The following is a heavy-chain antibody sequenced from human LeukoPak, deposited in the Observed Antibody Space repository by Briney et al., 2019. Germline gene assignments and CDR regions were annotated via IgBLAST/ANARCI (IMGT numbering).Heavy chain of an antibody. Sequence: QTGGSLRLSCAATGFSFSSYALSWVRQAPGKGLEWVSYISGSGSTRYYADSVKGRFTVSRDNAKNSLDLRMNSLRAEDTAVYYCARKQNCDYWGQGTLVTVSS. V-gene: IGHV3-48*03. J-gene: IGHJ4*02. CDR1: GFSFSSYA. CDR2: ISGSGSTR. CDR3: ARKQNCDY.